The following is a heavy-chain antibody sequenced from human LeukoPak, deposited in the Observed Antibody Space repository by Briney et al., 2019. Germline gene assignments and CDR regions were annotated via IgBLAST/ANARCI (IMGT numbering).Heavy chain of an antibody. V-gene: IGHV3-11*06. J-gene: IGHJ4*02. Sequence: GGSLRLSCAASGFTFSDYYMSWIRQAPGKGLEWVSYISSSSSYTNYADSVKGRFTISRDNAKNSLYLQMNSLRAEDTAVYYCARSLPGRYVDWLPLYYFDYWGQGTLVTVSS. CDR1: GFTFSDYY. D-gene: IGHD3-9*01. CDR2: ISSSSSYT. CDR3: ARSLPGRYVDWLPLYYFDY.